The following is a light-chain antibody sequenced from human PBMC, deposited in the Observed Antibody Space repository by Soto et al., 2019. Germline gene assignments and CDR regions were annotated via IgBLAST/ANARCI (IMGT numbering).Light chain of an antibody. Sequence: EIVLTQSPATLSAFPGDRVTLSWRASQALNTRLAWYQHRPGQATRLLIYLTSNRDAGVPYRVSAWGSETDFTLTISDVQPEDFAVYYCHQRQSWPRTFGQGTKVDIK. J-gene: IGKJ1*01. CDR3: HQRQSWPRT. CDR2: LTS. V-gene: IGKV3-11*01. CDR1: QALNTR.